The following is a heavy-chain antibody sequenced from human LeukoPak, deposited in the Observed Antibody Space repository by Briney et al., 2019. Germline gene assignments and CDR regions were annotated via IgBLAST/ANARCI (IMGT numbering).Heavy chain of an antibody. Sequence: GGSLRLSCAASGFAFSSYWMTWVRQAPGKGLEWVANIKPDGSGKNYVDSVKGRFTISGDNAKNSLYLQMKGLRVEDTAVYYRSSQPAVLDLDCWGQGTLVTVSS. J-gene: IGHJ4*02. V-gene: IGHV3-7*01. D-gene: IGHD6-19*01. CDR1: GFAFSSYW. CDR2: IKPDGSGK. CDR3: SSQPAVLDLDC.